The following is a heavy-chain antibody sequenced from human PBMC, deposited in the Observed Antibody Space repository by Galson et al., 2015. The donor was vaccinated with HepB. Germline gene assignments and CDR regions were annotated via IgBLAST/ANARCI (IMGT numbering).Heavy chain of an antibody. CDR3: AREGAVAGWYNWFDP. V-gene: IGHV1-2*02. D-gene: IGHD6-19*01. J-gene: IGHJ5*02. CDR2: INPNSGGT. Sequence: SVKVSCKASGYTFTGYYMHWVRQAPGQGLEWMGWINPNSGGTNYAQKFQGRVTMTRDTSISTAYMELSRLRSDDTAVYYCAREGAVAGWYNWFDPWGQGTLVTVSS. CDR1: GYTFTGYY.